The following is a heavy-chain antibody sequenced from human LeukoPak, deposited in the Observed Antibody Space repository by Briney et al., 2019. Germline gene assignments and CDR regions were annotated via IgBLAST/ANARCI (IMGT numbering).Heavy chain of an antibody. V-gene: IGHV3-7*01. D-gene: IGHD3-10*01. CDR2: IKRDGNEK. J-gene: IGHJ4*02. CDR1: GFTFSNYW. CDR3: ALNMVGGQIFDF. Sequence: GESLRLSCAASGFTFSNYWMSWVRQAPGKGLEWVADIKRDGNEKHYVDSVKGRFTISRDNAKNLLYLQMSGLRVEDTAVYYCALNMVGGQIFDFWGQGTLVTVSS.